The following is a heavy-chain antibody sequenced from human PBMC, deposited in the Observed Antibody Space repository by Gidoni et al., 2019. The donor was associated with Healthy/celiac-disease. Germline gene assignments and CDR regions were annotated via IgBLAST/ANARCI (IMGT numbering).Heavy chain of an antibody. CDR2: ISGSGGST. V-gene: IGHV3-23*04. CDR1: GFTFSSYA. CDR3: AKSAATRLLWLRFPFDY. D-gene: IGHD5-12*01. J-gene: IGHJ4*02. Sequence: EVQLVESGGGLVQPGGSLRLSCAASGFTFSSYAMSWVRQAPGKGLEWVSAISGSGGSTYYADSVKGRFTISRDNSKNTLYLQMNSLRAEDTAVYYCAKSAATRLLWLRFPFDYWGQGTLVTVSS.